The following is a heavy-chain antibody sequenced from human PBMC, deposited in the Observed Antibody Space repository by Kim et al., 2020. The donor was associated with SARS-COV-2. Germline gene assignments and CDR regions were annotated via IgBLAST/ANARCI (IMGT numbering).Heavy chain of an antibody. CDR3: ARDYYGSGSQGPLFDY. Sequence: LKSRVTISVDTSKNQCSLKLSSVTAADTAVYYCARDYYGSGSQGPLFDYWGQGTLVTVSS. D-gene: IGHD3-10*01. J-gene: IGHJ4*02. V-gene: IGHV4-59*01.